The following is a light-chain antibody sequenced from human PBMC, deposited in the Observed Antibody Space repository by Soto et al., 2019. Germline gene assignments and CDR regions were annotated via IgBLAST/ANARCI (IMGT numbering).Light chain of an antibody. CDR3: QQYGSSPPIT. CDR1: QSISRSY. CDR2: AAS. V-gene: IGKV3-20*01. Sequence: EIVLTQSPVTLPLSPGEIATLSCSASQSISRSYLAWYQQKPGQAPRLLIYAASSRATGIPDRFSGSGSGTDSTLTISRLEPEDSAVYYCQQYGSSPPITFGQGTRLEIK. J-gene: IGKJ5*01.